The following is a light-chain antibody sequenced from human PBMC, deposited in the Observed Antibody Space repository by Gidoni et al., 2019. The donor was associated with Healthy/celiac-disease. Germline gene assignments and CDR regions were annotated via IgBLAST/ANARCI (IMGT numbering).Light chain of an antibody. CDR3: QQYNSYSFWT. V-gene: IGKV1-5*03. Sequence: DIQMTQSPSTLSASVGDRVTITCRASQSISSWLAWYQQKPGKAPKLLIYKASSLESGVPSRFSGSGSGTEFTLTISSLQPDDFATYYCQQYNSYSFWTFGHXTKVEIK. J-gene: IGKJ1*01. CDR1: QSISSW. CDR2: KAS.